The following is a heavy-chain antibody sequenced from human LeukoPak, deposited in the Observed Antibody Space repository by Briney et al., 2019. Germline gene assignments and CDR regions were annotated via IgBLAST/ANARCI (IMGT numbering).Heavy chain of an antibody. CDR2: IYPGNPET. V-gene: IGHV5-51*01. CDR3: ARLSAARSFDY. CDR1: GYSFTSHW. J-gene: IGHJ4*02. D-gene: IGHD6-6*01. Sequence: GESLKISCKGSGYSFTSHWIAWVRQMPGKGLEWMGIIYPGNPETRYSPSFQGQVTMSADKSISTAYLQWSSLKASDTAMYYCARLSAARSFDYWGQGTLVTVSS.